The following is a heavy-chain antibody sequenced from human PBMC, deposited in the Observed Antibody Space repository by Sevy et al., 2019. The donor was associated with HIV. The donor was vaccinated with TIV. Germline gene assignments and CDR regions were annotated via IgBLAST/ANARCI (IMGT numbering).Heavy chain of an antibody. CDR2: INSDGTTT. Sequence: GGSLRHSCSASGFTFSNHWLHWVRQVPGKGLVWVSYINSDGTTTTYADSVKGRFTISRDNAKNTLYLQMNSLGAEDTAVYYCARDTSYSTSSWGQGTLVTVSS. D-gene: IGHD1-26*01. CDR1: GFTFSNHW. CDR3: ARDTSYSTSS. V-gene: IGHV3-74*01. J-gene: IGHJ4*02.